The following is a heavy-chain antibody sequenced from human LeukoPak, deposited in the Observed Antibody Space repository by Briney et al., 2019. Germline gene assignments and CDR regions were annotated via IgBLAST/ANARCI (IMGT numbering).Heavy chain of an antibody. CDR2: INPNSGGT. Sequence: ASVKVSCKASGYTFTGYYMHWVRQAPGQGLEWLGWINPNSGGTNYAQKFQGRVTMTRDTSISTAYMELSRLRSDDTAVYYCARLRDDSSGYYLIDYWGQGTLVTASP. CDR1: GYTFTGYY. V-gene: IGHV1-2*02. CDR3: ARLRDDSSGYYLIDY. J-gene: IGHJ4*02. D-gene: IGHD3-22*01.